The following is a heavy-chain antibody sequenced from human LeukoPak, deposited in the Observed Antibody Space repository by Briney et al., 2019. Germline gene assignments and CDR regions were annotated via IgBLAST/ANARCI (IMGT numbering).Heavy chain of an antibody. Sequence: GGSLRLSCAASGFTFSSYAMSWVRQAPGKGLGWVSLISGSGGSTYYADSVKGRFTISRDNSKNTLYLQMNNLRAEDTAVYYCAEVVGATTRGYFDYWGQGTLVTVSS. V-gene: IGHV3-23*01. J-gene: IGHJ4*02. CDR1: GFTFSSYA. CDR2: ISGSGGST. CDR3: AEVVGATTRGYFDY. D-gene: IGHD1-26*01.